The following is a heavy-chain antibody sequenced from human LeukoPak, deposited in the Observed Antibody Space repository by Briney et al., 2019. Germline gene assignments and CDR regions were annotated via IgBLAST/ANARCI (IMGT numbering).Heavy chain of an antibody. CDR2: ISRAGDRT. J-gene: IGHJ3*01. Sequence: GGSLRLSCVGSGFIFSSYDMGWVRQAPGKGLEWVSSISRAGDRTYYEDSVKGRFTISRDNSRNTMYLQMNSLRAEATAVYYCARGASFAFDVWGQGTMVTVSS. CDR1: GFIFSSYD. CDR3: ARGASFAFDV. V-gene: IGHV3-23*01.